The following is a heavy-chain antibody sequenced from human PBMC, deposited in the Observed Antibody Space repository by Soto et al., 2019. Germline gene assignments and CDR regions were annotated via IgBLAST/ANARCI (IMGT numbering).Heavy chain of an antibody. J-gene: IGHJ4*02. V-gene: IGHV1-69*13. CDR1: GGTFSSYA. D-gene: IGHD3-9*01. Sequence: SVKVSCKASGGTFSSYAISWVRQAPGQGLEWMGGIIPIFGTANYAQKFQGRVTITADESTSTAYMELSSLRSEDTAVYYCATGPNYDILTGYSPYYFDYWGQGTLVTVSS. CDR3: ATGPNYDILTGYSPYYFDY. CDR2: IIPIFGTA.